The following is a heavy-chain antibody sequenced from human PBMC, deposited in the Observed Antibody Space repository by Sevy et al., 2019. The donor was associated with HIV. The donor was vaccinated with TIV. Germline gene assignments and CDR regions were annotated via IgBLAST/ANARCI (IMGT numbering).Heavy chain of an antibody. CDR1: GFSLRTSW. Sequence: GGSLRLSCAASGFSLRTSWMSWVRQAPGKGLEWVSVISNSGDRTYYADSVKGRFTISRDNSKNTLYLQMISLRAEDTAVYYCAKTLGAIASPFDYRGQGTLVTVSS. D-gene: IGHD7-27*01. CDR2: ISNSGDRT. J-gene: IGHJ4*02. CDR3: AKTLGAIASPFDY. V-gene: IGHV3-23*01.